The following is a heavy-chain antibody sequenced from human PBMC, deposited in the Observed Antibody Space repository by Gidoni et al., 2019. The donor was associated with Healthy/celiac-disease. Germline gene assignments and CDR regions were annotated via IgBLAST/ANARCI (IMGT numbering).Heavy chain of an antibody. D-gene: IGHD1-26*01. CDR1: RFTFDDYA. CDR3: AKLREEKHAFDI. CDR2: ISRNSGSI. V-gene: IGHV3-9*01. J-gene: IGHJ3*02. Sequence: VPLVESGGGLVQPVRSLSLSCPASRFTFDDYAMHWVRQAPGKGLEWVSGISRNSGSIGYEDSVKGRFTISRDNAKNSLYLQMNSLRAEDTALYYCAKLREEKHAFDIWGQGTMVTVSS.